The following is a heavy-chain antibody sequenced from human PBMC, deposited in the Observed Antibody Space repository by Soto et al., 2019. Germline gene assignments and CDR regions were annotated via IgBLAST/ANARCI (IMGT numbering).Heavy chain of an antibody. Sequence: QVQLVQSGAEVKKPGSSVKVSCKASGGTFSSYAISWVRQAPGQGLEWMGGIIPIFGTANYAQKFQGRVTITANESTSTAYMELRSLRSDDTAVYSCARAPPEHLSLNWFDPWGQGTLVTVSS. V-gene: IGHV1-69*12. D-gene: IGHD1-26*01. J-gene: IGHJ5*02. CDR1: GGTFSSYA. CDR2: IIPIFGTA. CDR3: ARAPPEHLSLNWFDP.